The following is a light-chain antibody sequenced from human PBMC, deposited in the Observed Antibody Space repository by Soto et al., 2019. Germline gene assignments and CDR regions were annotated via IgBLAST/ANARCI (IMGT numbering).Light chain of an antibody. Sequence: EIVLTQSPGTLSLSPGERATLSCRASQSFSSSYLAWYQQKPGQAPRLLIYGASSRATGIPDRCSGRGSGTDFTLTISRLEPEDFALYYCQQYGSSPCTFGPGTKVDIK. CDR3: QQYGSSPCT. CDR1: QSFSSSY. J-gene: IGKJ3*01. CDR2: GAS. V-gene: IGKV3-20*01.